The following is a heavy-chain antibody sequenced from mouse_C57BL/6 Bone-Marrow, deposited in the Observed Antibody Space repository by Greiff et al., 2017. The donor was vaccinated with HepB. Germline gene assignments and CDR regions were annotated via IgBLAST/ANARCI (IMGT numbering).Heavy chain of an antibody. CDR2: INYDGSST. Sequence: EVKLVESEGGLVQPGSSMKLSCTASGFTFSDYYMAWVRQVPEKGLEWVANINYDGSSTYYLDSLKSRFIISRDNAKNILYLQMSSLKSEDTATYYCARDPSYYYGSSYWYFDVWGTGTTVTVSS. V-gene: IGHV5-16*01. CDR3: ARDPSYYYGSSYWYFDV. D-gene: IGHD1-1*01. J-gene: IGHJ1*03. CDR1: GFTFSDYY.